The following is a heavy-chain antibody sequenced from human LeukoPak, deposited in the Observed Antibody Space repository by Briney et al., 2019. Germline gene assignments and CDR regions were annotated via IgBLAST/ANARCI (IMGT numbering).Heavy chain of an antibody. Sequence: SETLSLTCTVAGGSISSYYWSWIRQRLGKGLEWIGDIYYCWSTNYNPSLKSRVTISVDTSKNQFSLKLSSVTAADTAVYYCARETNDSGYDSSSGSYFDYWGQGTLVTVSS. D-gene: IGHD5-12*01. V-gene: IGHV4-59*01. CDR1: GGSISSYY. CDR2: IYYCWST. CDR3: ARETNDSGYDSSSGSYFDY. J-gene: IGHJ4*02.